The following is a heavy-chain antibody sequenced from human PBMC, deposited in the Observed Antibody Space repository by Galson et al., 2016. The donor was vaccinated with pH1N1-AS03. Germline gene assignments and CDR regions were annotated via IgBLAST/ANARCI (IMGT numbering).Heavy chain of an antibody. CDR2: IHYSGIT. D-gene: IGHD3-16*01. CDR1: GGSIRINH. CDR3: ARRFSERLVNDYLEVFDI. V-gene: IGHV4-59*08. Sequence: SETLSLTCSVSGGSIRINHWSWIRQPPGKGLEWLGDIHYSGITDYNPSLKSRVAISVDTSKNQFSLRLGSVTAADTAVYYCARRFSERLVNDYLEVFDIWGQGTMVAVSS. J-gene: IGHJ3*02.